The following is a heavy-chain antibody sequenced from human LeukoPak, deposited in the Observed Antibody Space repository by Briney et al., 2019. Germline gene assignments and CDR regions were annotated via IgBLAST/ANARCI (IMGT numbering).Heavy chain of an antibody. V-gene: IGHV3-48*03. J-gene: IGHJ6*04. CDR1: GFTFSSYE. CDR2: ISSSGSTI. Sequence: GGSLRLSCAASGFTFSSYEMNWVRQAPGKGLEWVSYISSSGSTIYYADSVKGRFTISRDKAKNSLYLQMNSQRAEVTAVYYCAELGITMIGGVWGKGTTVTISS. D-gene: IGHD3-10*02. CDR3: AELGITMIGGV.